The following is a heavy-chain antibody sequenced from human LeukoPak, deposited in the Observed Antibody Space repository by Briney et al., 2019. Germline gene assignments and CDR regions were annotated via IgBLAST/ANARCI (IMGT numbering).Heavy chain of an antibody. CDR1: GFTFSSSW. Sequence: GGSLRLSCAASGFTFSSSWIHWVRQAPGKGLVWVSRINKDGSVTDYADSVKGRFTISRDKSKNTLYVQMNSLRADDTAVYYCTKDASYAREFDNSGFFIDWGQGTLVTVSS. V-gene: IGHV3-74*01. CDR2: INKDGSVT. D-gene: IGHD3-22*01. J-gene: IGHJ4*02. CDR3: TKDASYAREFDNSGFFID.